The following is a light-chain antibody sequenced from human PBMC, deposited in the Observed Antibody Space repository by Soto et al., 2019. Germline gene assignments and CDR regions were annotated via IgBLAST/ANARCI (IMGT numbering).Light chain of an antibody. V-gene: IGLV2-8*01. CDR3: SSYAGSNIVV. Sequence: QSALTQPPSASGSPGQSVTISCTGTSSDVGGYNFVSWYQQHPGKAPKLMIYAVSERPSGVPDRFSGSKSGTTASLTVSGLQAEDEADYYCSSYAGSNIVVFGGGTKLTVL. CDR1: SSDVGGYNF. J-gene: IGLJ2*01. CDR2: AVS.